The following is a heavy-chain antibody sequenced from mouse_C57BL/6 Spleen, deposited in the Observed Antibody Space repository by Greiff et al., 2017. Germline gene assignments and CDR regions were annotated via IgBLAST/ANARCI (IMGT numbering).Heavy chain of an antibody. CDR2: INPSTGGT. D-gene: IGHD2-4*01. CDR3: ARNDYDEGFAY. Sequence: EVQRVESGPELVKPGASVKISCKASGYSFTGYYMNWVKQSPEKSLEWIGEINPSTGGTTYNQKFKAKATLTVDKSSSTAYMQLKSLTSGDSAVYYCARNDYDEGFAYWGQGTLVTVSA. J-gene: IGHJ3*01. CDR1: GYSFTGYY. V-gene: IGHV1-42*01.